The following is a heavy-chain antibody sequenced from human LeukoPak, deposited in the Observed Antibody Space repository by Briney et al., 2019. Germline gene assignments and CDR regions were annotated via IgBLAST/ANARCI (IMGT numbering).Heavy chain of an antibody. Sequence: SETLSLTCTVSGGSISSYYWSWIRQPPGKGLEWIGYIYYSGSTNYNPSLKSRVTVSVDTSKNQFSLKLSSVTAADTAVYYSARVGSSHYYYYGMDVWGQGTTVTVSS. V-gene: IGHV4-59*01. CDR3: ARVGSSHYYYYGMDV. D-gene: IGHD3-10*01. CDR1: GGSISSYY. J-gene: IGHJ6*02. CDR2: IYYSGST.